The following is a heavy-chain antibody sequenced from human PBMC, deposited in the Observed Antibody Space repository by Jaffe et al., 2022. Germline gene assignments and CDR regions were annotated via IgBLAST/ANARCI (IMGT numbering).Heavy chain of an antibody. D-gene: IGHD5-12*01. V-gene: IGHV4-38-2*01. CDR3: ARRVATSTHFDY. Sequence: QVQLQESGPGLVKPSETLSLTCAVSGYSISSGYYWGWIRQPPGKGLEWIGSIYHSGSTYYNPSLKSRVTISVDTSKNQFSLKLSSVTAADTAVYYCARRVATSTHFDYWGQGTLVTVSS. CDR2: IYHSGST. CDR1: GYSISSGYY. J-gene: IGHJ4*02.